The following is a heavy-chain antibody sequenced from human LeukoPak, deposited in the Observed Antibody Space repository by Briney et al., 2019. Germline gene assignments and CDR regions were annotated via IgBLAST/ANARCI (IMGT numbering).Heavy chain of an antibody. CDR1: GFTFITYA. D-gene: IGHD5-24*01. J-gene: IGHJ4*02. CDR3: ARDSLKNGYNYDYFDY. V-gene: IGHV3-30-3*01. Sequence: SGGSLRLSCAASGFTFITYAMHWVRQAPGKGLEWVAVISYDGSNEYYVDSVKGRFTISRDNSKNILYLQMNSLTAEATAVYYCARDSLKNGYNYDYFDYWGQGTLVTVSS. CDR2: ISYDGSNE.